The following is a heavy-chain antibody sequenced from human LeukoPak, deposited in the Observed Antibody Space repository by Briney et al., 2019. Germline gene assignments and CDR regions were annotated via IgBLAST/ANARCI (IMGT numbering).Heavy chain of an antibody. CDR1: GFTFSNYD. CDR2: IGAAGDT. CDR3: ARRSTANAFDI. J-gene: IGHJ3*02. D-gene: IGHD2-8*02. Sequence: PGGSLRLSCAASGFTFSNYDMHWVRPVIGKGLEWVSSIGAAGDTYYAGSVKGRFTISRENAKNSLYLQMNSLRAGDTAVYYCARRSTANAFDIWGQGTMVTVSS. V-gene: IGHV3-13*01.